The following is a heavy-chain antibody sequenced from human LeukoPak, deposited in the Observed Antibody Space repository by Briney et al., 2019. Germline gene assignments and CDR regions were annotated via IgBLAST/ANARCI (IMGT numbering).Heavy chain of an antibody. CDR2: ISAYNGNT. J-gene: IGHJ4*02. CDR1: GYTFTSYD. D-gene: IGHD3-10*01. Sequence: ASVKVSCKASGYTFTSYDINWVRQAPGQGLEWMGWISAYNGNTNYAQKLQGRVTMTTDASTSTAYMELRSLRSDDTAVYYCARVSHYYGSGSYFSLMDYWGQGTLVTVSS. CDR3: ARVSHYYGSGSYFSLMDY. V-gene: IGHV1-18*01.